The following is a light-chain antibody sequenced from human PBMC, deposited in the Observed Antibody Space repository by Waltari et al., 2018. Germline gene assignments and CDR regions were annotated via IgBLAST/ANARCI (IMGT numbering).Light chain of an antibody. CDR1: TIGTKS. V-gene: IGLV3-21*01. Sequence: SYVLTQPPSVSVAPGESARVTCGGNTIGTKSVHWYQPKPGMAPLLVIYSDSDRPSGLPERFSGSNSGNTATLTISGVEAGDEADYYCQVWESSTDHYVFGSGTEIIVL. CDR3: QVWESSTDHYV. J-gene: IGLJ1*01. CDR2: SDS.